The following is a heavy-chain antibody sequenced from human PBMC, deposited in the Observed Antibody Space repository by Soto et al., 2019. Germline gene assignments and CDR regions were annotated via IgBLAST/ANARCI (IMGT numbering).Heavy chain of an antibody. CDR3: ARDPRQQIYYYYGMDV. J-gene: IGHJ6*02. V-gene: IGHV3-53*01. CDR1: GCTVSSNY. CDR2: IYSGGST. D-gene: IGHD6-13*01. Sequence: EVQLVESGGGLIQPGGSLRLSCAASGCTVSSNYMSWVRQAPGKGLEWVSVIYSGGSTYYADSVKGRFTISRDNSKNTLYLQMNSLRAEDTAVYYCARDPRQQIYYYYGMDVWGQGTTVTVSS.